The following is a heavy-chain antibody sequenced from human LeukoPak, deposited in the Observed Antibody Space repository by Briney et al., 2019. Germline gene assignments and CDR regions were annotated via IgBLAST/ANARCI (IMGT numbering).Heavy chain of an antibody. CDR2: IYTSGNT. V-gene: IGHV4-4*07. CDR3: ARTSYYYDSSGYYHAFDI. CDR1: GGSISSYC. D-gene: IGHD3-22*01. Sequence: SETLSLTCTVSGGSISSYCWSWIRQPAGKGLEWIGRIYTSGNTNYNPSLKSRVTMSVDTSKNQFSLKLSSVTAADTAVYYCARTSYYYDSSGYYHAFDIWGQGTMVTVSS. J-gene: IGHJ3*02.